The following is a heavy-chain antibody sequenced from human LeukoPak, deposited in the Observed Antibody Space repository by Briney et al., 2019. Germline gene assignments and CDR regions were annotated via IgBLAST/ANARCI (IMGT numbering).Heavy chain of an antibody. CDR1: GFTFSSYW. D-gene: IGHD1-26*01. CDR2: INKDGGEK. CDR3: VKDSPPRYSGSPPAY. V-gene: IGHV3-7*03. J-gene: IGHJ4*02. Sequence: GGSLRLSCAASGFTFSSYWMSWVRQAPGKGLEWVANINKDGGEKYYVDSVKGRFTISRDNARNSLYLQMNSLRADDTAVYYCVKDSPPRYSGSPPAYWGQGTLVTVSS.